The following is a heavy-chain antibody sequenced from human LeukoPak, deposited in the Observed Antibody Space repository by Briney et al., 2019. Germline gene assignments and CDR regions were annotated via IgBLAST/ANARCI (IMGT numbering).Heavy chain of an antibody. CDR1: GFTFSSHW. V-gene: IGHV3-74*01. J-gene: IGHJ4*02. Sequence: PGGSLRLSCAVSGFTFSSHWMHWVRQGPGKGLVWVSGINGDGRTTSYADSMKGRFTISRDSAKKTVYLQMNSLRAEDTAVYYCARGPSPYASGTQYVGDYWGQGTLVTVSS. D-gene: IGHD3-10*01. CDR3: ARGPSPYASGTQYVGDY. CDR2: INGDGRTT.